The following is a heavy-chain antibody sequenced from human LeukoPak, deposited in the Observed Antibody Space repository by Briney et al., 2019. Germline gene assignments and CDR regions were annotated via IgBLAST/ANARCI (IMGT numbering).Heavy chain of an antibody. J-gene: IGHJ4*02. CDR3: ARVRSSHRGWSRAYYFDY. CDR2: IYYSGST. Sequence: PSETLSLTCTVSGGSISSYHWSWIRQPPGKGLEWIGYIYYSGSTNYNPSLKSRVTISVDTSKNQFSLKLSSVTAADTAVYYCARVRSSHRGWSRAYYFDYWGQGTLVTVSS. CDR1: GGSISSYH. D-gene: IGHD6-19*01. V-gene: IGHV4-59*01.